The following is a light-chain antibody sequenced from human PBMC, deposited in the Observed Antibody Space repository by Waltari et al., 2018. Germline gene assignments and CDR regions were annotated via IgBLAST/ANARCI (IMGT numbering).Light chain of an antibody. CDR2: KDS. V-gene: IGLV3-25*03. J-gene: IGLJ1*01. Sequence: SYELTQPPSVSVSPGQTARITCSGDALPKPYASWYQQKPGQAPVLVIYKDSERPSGIPERFSGSSSGTTVTLTISGVQAEDEADYYCQSADSSGTYKVFGTGTKVTVL. CDR3: QSADSSGTYKV. CDR1: ALPKPY.